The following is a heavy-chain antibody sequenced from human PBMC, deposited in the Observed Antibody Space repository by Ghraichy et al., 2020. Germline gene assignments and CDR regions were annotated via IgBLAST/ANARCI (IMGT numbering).Heavy chain of an antibody. V-gene: IGHV3-7*01. Sequence: GESLNISCAASGFSFSSHWMSWVRQAPGKGLEWVANINQAGSENHYVDSVKGRFTISRDNAKTELYLQVNSLRGEDTAVYYCARDGVDAGIYLDYWGQGTLVTVSS. CDR1: GFSFSSHW. D-gene: IGHD6-13*01. CDR2: INQAGSEN. J-gene: IGHJ4*02. CDR3: ARDGVDAGIYLDY.